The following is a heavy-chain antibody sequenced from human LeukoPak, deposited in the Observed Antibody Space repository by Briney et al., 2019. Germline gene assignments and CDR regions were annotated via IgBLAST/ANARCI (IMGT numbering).Heavy chain of an antibody. J-gene: IGHJ6*03. Sequence: SETLSLTCTVSGGSITNCCWGWIRQPAGRGLYWIGRISSTVNTAYSRSLQSRISMSVDTSKSHFSLKLNSVTAADTAVYYCARVPPSYSDSSKIYYYYYVDVWGKGTPVTVSS. CDR2: ISSTVNT. CDR1: GGSITNCC. V-gene: IGHV4-4*07. D-gene: IGHD1-26*01. CDR3: ARVPPSYSDSSKIYYYYYVDV.